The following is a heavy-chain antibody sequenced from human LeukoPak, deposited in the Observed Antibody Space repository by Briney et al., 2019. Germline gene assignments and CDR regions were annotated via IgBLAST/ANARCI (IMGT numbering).Heavy chain of an antibody. CDR3: ARRKRSWGSRFGEFLFDY. J-gene: IGHJ4*02. V-gene: IGHV4-34*01. CDR1: GGSFSGYY. CDR2: INHSGST. Sequence: SETLSLTCAVYGGSFSGYYWSWIRQPPGKGLEWIGEINHSGSTNYNPSLKSRVTISIDTSKNQFSLKLSSVTAADTAVYYCARRKRSWGSRFGEFLFDYWGQGTLVTVSS. D-gene: IGHD3-10*01.